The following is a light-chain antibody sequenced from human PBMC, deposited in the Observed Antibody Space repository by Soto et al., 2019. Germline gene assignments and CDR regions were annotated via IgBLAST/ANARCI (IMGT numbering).Light chain of an antibody. CDR1: SSNVGDNF. CDR2: DNH. Sequence: QSVLTQPPSVSAAPGQRVTISRSGNSSNVGDNFVSWYQQPPEAAPKLLIYDNHKRPSGIPDRFSGSKSGTSATLGITGLQTGDEADYYCATWDGSLSVVVFGGGTKLTVL. CDR3: ATWDGSLSVVV. V-gene: IGLV1-51*01. J-gene: IGLJ3*02.